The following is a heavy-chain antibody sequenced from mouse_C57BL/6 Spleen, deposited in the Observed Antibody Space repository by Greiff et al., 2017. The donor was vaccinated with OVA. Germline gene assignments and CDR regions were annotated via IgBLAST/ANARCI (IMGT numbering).Heavy chain of an antibody. CDR2: IDPENGDT. J-gene: IGHJ4*01. CDR3: TTSQLGRYAMDY. D-gene: IGHD4-1*02. V-gene: IGHV14-4*01. CDR1: GFNIKDDY. Sequence: EVQLQQSGAELVRPGASVKLSCTASGFNIKDDYMHWVKQRPEQGLEWIGWIDPENGDTEYASKFQGKATITADTSSNTAYLQLSILTSEDTAVYYCTTSQLGRYAMDYWGQGTSVTVSS.